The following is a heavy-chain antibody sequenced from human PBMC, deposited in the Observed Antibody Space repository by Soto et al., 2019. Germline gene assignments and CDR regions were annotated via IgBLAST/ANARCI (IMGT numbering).Heavy chain of an antibody. J-gene: IGHJ4*02. CDR2: INSDGSST. Sequence: PGGSLRLSCAASGFTFSSYWMHWVRQAPGKGLVWVSRINSDGSSTSYADSVKGRFTISRDNAKNTLYLQMNSLRAEDTAVYYCASRDGYNSFPLDYWGRGTLVTVSS. CDR1: GFTFSSYW. V-gene: IGHV3-74*01. D-gene: IGHD5-12*01. CDR3: ASRDGYNSFPLDY.